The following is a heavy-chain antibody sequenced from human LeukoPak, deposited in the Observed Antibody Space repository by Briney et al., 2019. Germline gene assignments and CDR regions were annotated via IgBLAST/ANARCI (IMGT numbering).Heavy chain of an antibody. J-gene: IGHJ4*02. CDR1: GVSLGTSGGG. D-gene: IGHD7-27*01. CDR3: AHRQPKMGNYFDY. Sequence: SGPTLVKPTQTLTLTCTFSGVSLGTSGGGVGWIRQPPGKALEWLALIYLDDDKRYSPSLKRRLTINKDTSKNQVVLTVTNMDPVDTATYYCAHRQPKMGNYFDYWGQGTLVTVSS. V-gene: IGHV2-5*02. CDR2: IYLDDDK.